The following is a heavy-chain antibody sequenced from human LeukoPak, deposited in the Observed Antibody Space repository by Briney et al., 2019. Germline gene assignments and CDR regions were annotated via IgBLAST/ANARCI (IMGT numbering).Heavy chain of an antibody. J-gene: IGHJ6*02. Sequence: GGSLRLSCAASGFTFDDYAMHWVRHAPGKGLEWVSGISWNSGSIGYADSVKGRFTISRDNAKNSLYLQMNSLRAEDTAVYYCAKGKPSYYGTGSYPHGMDVWGQGTTVTVSS. CDR3: AKGKPSYYGTGSYPHGMDV. CDR2: ISWNSGSI. CDR1: GFTFDDYA. D-gene: IGHD3-10*01. V-gene: IGHV3-9*01.